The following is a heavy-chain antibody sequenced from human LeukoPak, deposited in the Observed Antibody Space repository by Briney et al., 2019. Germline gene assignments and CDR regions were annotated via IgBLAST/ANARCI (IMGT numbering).Heavy chain of an antibody. Sequence: ASVKVSCKASGYTFTSYAMHWVRQAPGQRLEWMGWINAGNGNTKYSQKFQGRVTITRDTSASTAYMELSSLRSEDTAVYYCARDLLDKTLRLGELSYTDYWGQGTLVTVSS. CDR2: INAGNGNT. J-gene: IGHJ4*02. CDR3: ARDLLDKTLRLGELSYTDY. CDR1: GYTFTSYA. D-gene: IGHD3-16*02. V-gene: IGHV1-3*01.